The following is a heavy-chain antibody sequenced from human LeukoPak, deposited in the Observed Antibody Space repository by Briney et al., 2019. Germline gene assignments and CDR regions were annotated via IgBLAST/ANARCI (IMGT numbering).Heavy chain of an antibody. CDR3: ARPFLPYGDYEYYFDY. Sequence: GGSLRLSCAASGFTFSSYAMHWVRQAPGKGLEWVAVISYDGSNKYYADSVKGRFTISRDNSKNTPYLQMNSLRAEDTAVYYCARPFLPYGDYEYYFDYWGQGTLVTVSS. V-gene: IGHV3-30-3*01. D-gene: IGHD4-17*01. J-gene: IGHJ4*02. CDR2: ISYDGSNK. CDR1: GFTFSSYA.